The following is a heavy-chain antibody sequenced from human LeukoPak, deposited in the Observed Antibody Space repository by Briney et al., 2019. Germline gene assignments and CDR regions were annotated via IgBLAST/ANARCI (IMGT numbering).Heavy chain of an antibody. CDR1: GGTFSSYA. D-gene: IGHD3-3*01. Sequence: GASVKVSCKASGGTFSSYAISWVRQAPGQGLEWMGRIIPIFGIANYAQKFQGRVTITADKSTSTAYMELSSLRSEDTAVYYCASARSEYYDFWSGYDYWGQGTLVTVSS. J-gene: IGHJ4*02. CDR3: ASARSEYYDFWSGYDY. CDR2: IIPIFGIA. V-gene: IGHV1-69*04.